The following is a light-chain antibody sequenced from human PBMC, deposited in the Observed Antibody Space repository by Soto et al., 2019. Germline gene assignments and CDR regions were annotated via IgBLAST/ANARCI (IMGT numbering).Light chain of an antibody. CDR2: GAS. Sequence: EIVMTQSPASLSVSPGERATLSCRASQSISSNLAWYQQKPGRAPRLLISGASTRATGIPARFSGSGSGTEFTLTISSLQSEDLAVYYCQHYNNWSTFGQGTRLEIK. J-gene: IGKJ5*01. CDR1: QSISSN. V-gene: IGKV3-15*01. CDR3: QHYNNWST.